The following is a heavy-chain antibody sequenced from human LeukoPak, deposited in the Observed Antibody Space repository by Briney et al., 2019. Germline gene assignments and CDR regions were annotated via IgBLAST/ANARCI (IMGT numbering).Heavy chain of an antibody. V-gene: IGHV3-21*01. D-gene: IGHD6-13*01. Sequence: GGSLRLSCAASGFTFSSYSMNWVRQAPGKGLEWVSSISSSSSYIYYADSVKGRFTISRDNAKNSLYLQMNSLRAEDTAVYYCAREPTYSSSWHTTCDYWGQGTLVTVSS. CDR1: GFTFSSYS. J-gene: IGHJ4*02. CDR2: ISSSSSYI. CDR3: AREPTYSSSWHTTCDY.